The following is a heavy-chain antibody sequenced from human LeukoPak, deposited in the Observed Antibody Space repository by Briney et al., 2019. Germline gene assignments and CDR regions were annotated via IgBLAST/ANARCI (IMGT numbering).Heavy chain of an antibody. CDR1: GGSFSGYY. J-gene: IGHJ4*02. CDR2: INHSGST. CDR3: ARDYGDYYFDY. Sequence: SETLSLTCAVYGGSFSGYYWSWIRQPPGKGLEWIGEINHSGSTNYNPSLMSRVTISVDTSKNQFSLKLSSVTAADTAVYYCARDYGDYYFDYWGQGTLVTVSS. D-gene: IGHD4-17*01. V-gene: IGHV4-34*01.